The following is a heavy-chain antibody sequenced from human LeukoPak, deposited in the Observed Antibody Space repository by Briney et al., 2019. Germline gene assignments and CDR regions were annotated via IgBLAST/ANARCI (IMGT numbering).Heavy chain of an antibody. CDR3: AKDYYYDSSGYYSGLDDY. V-gene: IGHV3-23*01. Sequence: PGGSLRLSCAASGFTFSSYAMSWVRQAPGKGLEWVSAISARGGSTYYADSVKGRFSISRDNSKNTPYLQMNSLRAEDTAVYYCAKDYYYDSSGYYSGLDDYWGQGTLVTVSS. J-gene: IGHJ4*02. D-gene: IGHD3-22*01. CDR1: GFTFSSYA. CDR2: ISARGGST.